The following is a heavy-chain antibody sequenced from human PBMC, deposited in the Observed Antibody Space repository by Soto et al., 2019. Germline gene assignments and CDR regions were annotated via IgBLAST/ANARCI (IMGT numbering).Heavy chain of an antibody. V-gene: IGHV1-18*01. CDR1: GYTFTSYG. J-gene: IGHJ1*01. Sequence: GASVKVSCKASGYTFTSYGISWVRQAPGQGLEWMGWISAFNGNTYYAQKLQGRVTMTTDTSTSTAYMELRSLRSDDTAVYYCAREHITPDDYGDYGTQHWGQGTLVTVSS. CDR3: AREHITPDDYGDYGTQH. CDR2: ISAFNGNT. D-gene: IGHD4-17*01.